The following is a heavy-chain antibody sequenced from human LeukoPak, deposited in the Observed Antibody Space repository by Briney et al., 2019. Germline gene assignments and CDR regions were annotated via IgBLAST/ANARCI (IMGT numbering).Heavy chain of an antibody. D-gene: IGHD3-22*01. CDR3: ARERARPYYYDSSGYYRVTWFDP. Sequence: SVKVSCKASGGTFSSYAISWVRQAPGQGLEWMGGIIPILGTANYTQKFQGRVTITADESTSTAYMELSSLRSEDTAVYYCARERARPYYYDSSGYYRVTWFDPWGQGTLVTVSS. CDR1: GGTFSSYA. V-gene: IGHV1-69*01. J-gene: IGHJ5*02. CDR2: IIPILGTA.